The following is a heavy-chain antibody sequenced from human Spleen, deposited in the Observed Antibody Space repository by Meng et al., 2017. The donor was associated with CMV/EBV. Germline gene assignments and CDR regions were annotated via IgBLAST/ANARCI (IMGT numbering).Heavy chain of an antibody. CDR3: ARSPTHTIFGVVTTTHFDY. D-gene: IGHD3-3*01. Sequence: IRSGGYYWSWIRQHPGKGLEWSGYIYYSGSTYYNPSLKSRVTISVDTSKNQFSLKLSSVTAADTAVYYCARSPTHTIFGVVTTTHFDYWGQGTLVTVSS. CDR1: IRSGGYY. J-gene: IGHJ4*02. V-gene: IGHV4-31*02. CDR2: IYYSGST.